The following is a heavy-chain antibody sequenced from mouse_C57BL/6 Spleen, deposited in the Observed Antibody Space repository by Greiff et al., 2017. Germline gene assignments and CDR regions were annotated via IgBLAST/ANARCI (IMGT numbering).Heavy chain of an antibody. CDR3: TRGGPLFAY. CDR1: GYTFTDYE. J-gene: IGHJ3*01. Sequence: QVHVKQSGAELVRPGASVTLSCKASGYTFTDYEMHWVKQTPVHGLEWIGAIDPETGGTAYNQKFKGKAILTADKSSSTAYMELRSLTSEDSAVYYCTRGGPLFAYWGQGTLVTVSA. CDR2: IDPETGGT. V-gene: IGHV1-15*01.